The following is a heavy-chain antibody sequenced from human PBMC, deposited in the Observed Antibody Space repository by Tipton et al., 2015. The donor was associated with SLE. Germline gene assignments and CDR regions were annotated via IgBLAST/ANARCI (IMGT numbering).Heavy chain of an antibody. Sequence: TLSLTCTVSGYSISSGYYWGWIRQPPGKGLEWIGNIYYSGSTYYNPSLKSRVTISVDTSKNQFSLKLSSVTAADTAVYYCASHHMTTVTTEDAFDIWGQGTMVTVSS. J-gene: IGHJ3*02. D-gene: IGHD4-17*01. CDR2: IYYSGST. V-gene: IGHV4-38-2*02. CDR3: ASHHMTTVTTEDAFDI. CDR1: GYSISSGYY.